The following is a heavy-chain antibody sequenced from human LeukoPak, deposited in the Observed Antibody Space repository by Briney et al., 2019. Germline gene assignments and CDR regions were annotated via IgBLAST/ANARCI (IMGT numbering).Heavy chain of an antibody. Sequence: PGGSLRLSCAASGFTFSSYAMSWVRQAPGKGLKWVSAITGSGDSTYYADCVRGRFTISRDNSKKTLYLQMNSLRVEDTAVYYCAKRTYSRGWYVFDYWGQGTLVTVSS. CDR3: AKRTYSRGWYVFDY. CDR1: GFTFSSYA. J-gene: IGHJ4*02. CDR2: ITGSGDST. D-gene: IGHD6-19*01. V-gene: IGHV3-23*01.